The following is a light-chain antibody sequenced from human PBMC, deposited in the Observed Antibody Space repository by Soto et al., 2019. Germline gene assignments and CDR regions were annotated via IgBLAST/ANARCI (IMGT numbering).Light chain of an antibody. Sequence: QSVLTQPASVSGSAGQSITISCTGTSSDVGGYNYVSWYQQHPGKAPKLMIYEVSNRPSGVSNRFSGSKSGNTASLTISGLQAEDEADYYCSSYTRSSTLYVFG. CDR1: SSDVGGYNY. J-gene: IGLJ1*01. CDR2: EVS. CDR3: SSYTRSSTLYV. V-gene: IGLV2-14*01.